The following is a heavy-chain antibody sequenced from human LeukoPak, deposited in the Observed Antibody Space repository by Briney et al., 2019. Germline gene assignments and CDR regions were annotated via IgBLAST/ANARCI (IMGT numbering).Heavy chain of an antibody. CDR3: ARVRSGSLDY. D-gene: IGHD1-26*01. J-gene: IGHJ4*02. Sequence: SVKGRFTISRDNAKNSLYLQMDSLRAEDTAVYYCARVRSGSLDYWGRGTLVTVSS. V-gene: IGHV3-21*01.